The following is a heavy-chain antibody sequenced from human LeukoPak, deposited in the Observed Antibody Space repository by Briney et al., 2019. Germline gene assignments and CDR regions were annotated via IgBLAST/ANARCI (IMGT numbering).Heavy chain of an antibody. Sequence: QTGGSLRLSCAASGFTFSSFEMNWVRQAPGKGLEWISYISSSGSSIYYADSVEGRFTISRDNAKNSLYLQMNSLRAEDTAVYYCARTAYSDYSLGFWGQGTLVTVSS. CDR1: GFTFSSFE. D-gene: IGHD5-12*01. CDR3: ARTAYSDYSLGF. CDR2: ISSSGSSI. J-gene: IGHJ4*02. V-gene: IGHV3-48*03.